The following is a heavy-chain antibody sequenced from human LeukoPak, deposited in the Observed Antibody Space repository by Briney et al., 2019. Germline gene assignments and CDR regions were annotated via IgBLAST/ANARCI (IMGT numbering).Heavy chain of an antibody. J-gene: IGHJ6*03. CDR3: ARHRSSSSEDYYYYYYMDV. CDR1: NDSISSGDYY. CDR2: IFHRGGT. D-gene: IGHD6-6*01. Sequence: PSETLSLTCTVSNDSISSGDYYWNWIRQPPGKGLEWIGYIFHRGGTSYNPSLKSRILFSVDTSKNQFSLKLSSVTAADTAVYYCARHRSSSSEDYYYYYYMDVWGKGTTVTVSS. V-gene: IGHV4-30-4*01.